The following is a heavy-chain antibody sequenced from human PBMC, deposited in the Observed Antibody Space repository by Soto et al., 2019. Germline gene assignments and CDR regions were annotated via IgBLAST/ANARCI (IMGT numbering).Heavy chain of an antibody. Sequence: LXLSFASSGFTFSSYGMHWVRQAPGKGLEWVAVISYDGSNKYYAGSVKGRFTISRDNSKNTLYLQMNSLRAEDTAVYYCAKGAGYRYGCIDYWGQGTLVTVYS. J-gene: IGHJ4*02. D-gene: IGHD5-18*01. CDR2: ISYDGSNK. CDR1: GFTFSSYG. CDR3: AKGAGYRYGCIDY. V-gene: IGHV3-30*18.